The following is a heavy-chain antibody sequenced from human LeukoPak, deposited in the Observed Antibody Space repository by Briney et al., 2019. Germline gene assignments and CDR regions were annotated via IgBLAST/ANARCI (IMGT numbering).Heavy chain of an antibody. J-gene: IGHJ4*02. D-gene: IGHD5-18*01. CDR3: AREDPRGYSYVVDY. CDR2: IYYSGNT. CDR1: GDSISTSNSY. V-gene: IGHV4-39*02. Sequence: PSETLSLTCTVSGDSISTSNSYWGWIRQPPGKGLEWIGSIYYSGNTYYNASLKSRVTISVDTSKNQFSLKLTSVTAADTAVYYCAREDPRGYSYVVDYWGQGTLVTVSS.